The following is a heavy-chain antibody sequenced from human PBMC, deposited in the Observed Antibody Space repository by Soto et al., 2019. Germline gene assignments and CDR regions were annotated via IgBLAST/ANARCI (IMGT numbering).Heavy chain of an antibody. CDR1: GGSISSYY. CDR3: ARVKKFGGLSRPYYGMDV. Sequence: QVQLQESGPGLVKPSETLSLTCTVSGGSISSYYWSWIRQPPGKGLEWIGYIYYSGSTNYNPSLKSRVTISVDTSKNQFSLKLSSVTAADTAVYYCARVKKFGGLSRPYYGMDVWGQGTTVTVSS. D-gene: IGHD3-10*01. V-gene: IGHV4-59*01. CDR2: IYYSGST. J-gene: IGHJ6*02.